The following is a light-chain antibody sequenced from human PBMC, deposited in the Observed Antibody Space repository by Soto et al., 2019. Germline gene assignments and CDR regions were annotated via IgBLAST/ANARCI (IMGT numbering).Light chain of an antibody. CDR3: MQSTQLPPT. J-gene: IGKJ5*01. Sequence: DVVMTQSPLSLPVTLGQPASISCRSNQSLVHSDGIAYFSWFQQRPGRSPRRLIYKVSNRDSGVPARFSGSGSGTDFALKISRVETDDVGIYYCMQSTQLPPTFGQGTRLEIK. CDR2: KVS. CDR1: QSLVHSDGIAY. V-gene: IGKV2-30*02.